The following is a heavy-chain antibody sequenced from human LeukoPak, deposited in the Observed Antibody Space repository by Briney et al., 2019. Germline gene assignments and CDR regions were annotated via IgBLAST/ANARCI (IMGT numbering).Heavy chain of an antibody. D-gene: IGHD3/OR15-3a*01. CDR1: GFTFTTYG. V-gene: IGHV3-23*01. CDR3: AAELYGGIFGHCCSFAY. Sequence: GGTLRLSCSASGFTFTTYGMNWVRQAPGKGLEWVSGIGGSGTRTYYADSVKGRFTISRDNSKNTLYLQMNSLRDEDTAVYYCAAELYGGIFGHCCSFAYWGQGTLVTVSS. CDR2: IGGSGTRT. J-gene: IGHJ4*02.